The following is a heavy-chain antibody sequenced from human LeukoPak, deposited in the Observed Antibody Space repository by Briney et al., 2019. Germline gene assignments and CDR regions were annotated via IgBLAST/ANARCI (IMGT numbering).Heavy chain of an antibody. V-gene: IGHV4-59*08. CDR1: GGSISSYF. CDR3: ARHQDYGGNSGWSDP. D-gene: IGHD4-23*01. Sequence: AEPLPLTCTLSGGSISSYFESWIRQPPEKGLEWFGYIYYSGSTNYNPSLKSRVTISVDTSKNQFSLKLSSVTAADTAVYYCARHQDYGGNSGWSDPWGQGTLVTVSS. J-gene: IGHJ5*02. CDR2: IYYSGST.